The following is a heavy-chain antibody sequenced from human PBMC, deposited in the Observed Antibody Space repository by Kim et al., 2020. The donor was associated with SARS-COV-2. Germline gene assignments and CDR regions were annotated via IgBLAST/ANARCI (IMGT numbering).Heavy chain of an antibody. D-gene: IGHD6-19*01. CDR2: IKSKTDGGPT. V-gene: IGHV3-15*01. Sequence: GGSLRLSCAASGFTFRNVWMTWVRQAPGKGLEWVGRIKSKTDGGPTDYAAPVRGRFTISRDDSKNTLYMQMNSLKTEDTAVYYCTTAPNSSGWPPLDYWGEGNLGSLS. J-gene: IGHJ4*02. CDR1: GFTFRNVW. CDR3: TTAPNSSGWPPLDY.